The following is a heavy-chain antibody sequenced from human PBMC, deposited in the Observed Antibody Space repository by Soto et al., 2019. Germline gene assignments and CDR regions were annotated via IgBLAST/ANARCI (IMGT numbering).Heavy chain of an antibody. V-gene: IGHV3-53*01. CDR2: IYSGGST. J-gene: IGHJ3*02. CDR3: ARGRCSGGSCYWRDAFDI. Sequence: GGSLRLSCAASGFTVSSNYMSWVRQAPGKGLEWVSVIYSGGSTYYADSVKGRFTISRDNSKNTLYLQMNSLRAEDTAVYYCARGRCSGGSCYWRDAFDIWGQGTMVTVSS. CDR1: GFTVSSNY. D-gene: IGHD2-15*01.